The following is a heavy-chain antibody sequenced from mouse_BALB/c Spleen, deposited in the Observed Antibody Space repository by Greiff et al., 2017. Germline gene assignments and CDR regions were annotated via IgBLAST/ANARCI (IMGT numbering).Heavy chain of an antibody. Sequence: DVHLVESGGGLVKPGGSLKLSCAASGFTFSSYAMSWVRQTPEKRLEWVASISSGGSTYYPDSVKGRFTISRDNARNILYLQMSSLRSEDTAMYYCARRGSSPWFAYWGQGTLVTVSA. CDR3: ARRGSSPWFAY. J-gene: IGHJ3*01. CDR2: ISSGGST. V-gene: IGHV5-6-5*01. D-gene: IGHD1-1*01. CDR1: GFTFSSYA.